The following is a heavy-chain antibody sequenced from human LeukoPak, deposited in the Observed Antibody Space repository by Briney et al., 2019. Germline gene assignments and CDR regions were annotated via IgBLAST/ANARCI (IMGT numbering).Heavy chain of an antibody. CDR2: ISGSGGST. V-gene: IGHV3-23*01. Sequence: GGSLRLPCAASGFTFSSYAMSWVRQAPGKGLEWVSAISGSGGSTYYADSVKGRFTISRDNSKNTLYLQMNSLRAEDTAVYYCAKEYYYDSSPVGAFDIWGQGTMVTVSS. J-gene: IGHJ3*02. D-gene: IGHD3-22*01. CDR3: AKEYYYDSSPVGAFDI. CDR1: GFTFSSYA.